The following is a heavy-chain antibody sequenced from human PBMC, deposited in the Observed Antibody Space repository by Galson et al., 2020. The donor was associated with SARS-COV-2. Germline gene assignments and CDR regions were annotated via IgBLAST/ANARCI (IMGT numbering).Heavy chain of an antibody. D-gene: IGHD6-19*01. CDR1: GYTFTSYA. Sequence: ASVKVSCKASGYTFTSYAMHWVRQAPGQRLEWMGWINAGNGNTKYSQKFQGRVTITRDTSASTAYMELSSLRSEDTTVYYCARTRRIRVAVAGTPTMEPYFDYWGQGTLVTVSS. CDR2: INAGNGNT. CDR3: ARTRRIRVAVAGTPTMEPYFDY. J-gene: IGHJ4*02. V-gene: IGHV1-3*01.